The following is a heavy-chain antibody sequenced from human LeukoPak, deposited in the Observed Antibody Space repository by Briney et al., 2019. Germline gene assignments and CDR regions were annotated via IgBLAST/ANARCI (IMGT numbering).Heavy chain of an antibody. J-gene: IGHJ6*02. CDR1: GFTFSNYA. D-gene: IGHD3-22*01. V-gene: IGHV3-21*01. CDR2: ISSKSSYI. Sequence: NAGGSLRLSCAASGFTFSNYAMNWVRQAPGKGLEWVSCISSKSSYIYYADSVRGRFTISRDNARNSLYLQMNSLRAEDTAVYYCARGKGYLLRPEECGVDVWGQGTTATVSS. CDR3: ARGKGYLLRPEECGVDV.